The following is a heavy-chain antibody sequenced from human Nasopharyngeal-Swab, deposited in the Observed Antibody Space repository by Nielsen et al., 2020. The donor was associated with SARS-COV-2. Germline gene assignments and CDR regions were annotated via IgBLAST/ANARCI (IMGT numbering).Heavy chain of an antibody. D-gene: IGHD6-19*01. Sequence: WMRRPPGEGLEWIGEINHSGSTNYNPSLKSRVTISVDTSKNQFSLKLSSVTAADTAVYYCARGRSGWSPGYFQHWGQGTLVTVSS. V-gene: IGHV4-34*01. CDR3: ARGRSGWSPGYFQH. CDR2: INHSGST. J-gene: IGHJ1*01.